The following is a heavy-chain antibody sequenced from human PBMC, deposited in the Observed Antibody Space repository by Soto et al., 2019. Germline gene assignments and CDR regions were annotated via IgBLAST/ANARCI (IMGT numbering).Heavy chain of an antibody. CDR2: IYYSGST. CDR3: ARRSYDSLSPSKGNWFDP. D-gene: IGHD3-3*01. CDR1: GGSISSYY. J-gene: IGHJ5*02. V-gene: IGHV4-59*08. Sequence: PSETLSLTCTVSGGSISSYYWSWIRQPPGQGLEWIGYIYYSGSTNYNPSLKSRVTISVDTSKIQFSLKLSSVTAADTAVYYCARRSYDSLSPSKGNWFDPWGQGTLVTVS.